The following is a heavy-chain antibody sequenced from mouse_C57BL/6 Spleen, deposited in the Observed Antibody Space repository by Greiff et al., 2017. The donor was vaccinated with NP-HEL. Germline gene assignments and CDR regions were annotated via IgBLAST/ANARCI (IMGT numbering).Heavy chain of an antibody. CDR1: GYTFTSYW. J-gene: IGHJ2*01. D-gene: IGHD1-1*01. CDR3: AREGFITTVPYYFDY. CDR2: IDPSDSET. Sequence: QVQLQQSGAELVRPGSSVKLSCKASGYTFTSYWMHWVKQRPIQGLEWIGNIDPSDSETHYNQKFKDKATLTVDKSSSTAYMQLSSLTSEDSAVYYCAREGFITTVPYYFDYWGQGTTLTVSS. V-gene: IGHV1-52*01.